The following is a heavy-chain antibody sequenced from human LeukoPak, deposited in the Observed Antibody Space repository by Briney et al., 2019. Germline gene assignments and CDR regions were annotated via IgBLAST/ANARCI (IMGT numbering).Heavy chain of an antibody. CDR3: FLPGPYFSNYDVDV. Sequence: SETLSLTCTVSGGSISSTNSYWGWIRQPPGKGLEWIGNVYYTGSTYYNTSFKSRVTISVDTSKNQFSLELSSVTAADTAVYYCFLPGPYFSNYDVDVWGQGTTVTVSS. CDR2: VYYTGST. V-gene: IGHV4-39*01. J-gene: IGHJ6*02. CDR1: GGSISSTNSY. D-gene: IGHD2/OR15-2a*01.